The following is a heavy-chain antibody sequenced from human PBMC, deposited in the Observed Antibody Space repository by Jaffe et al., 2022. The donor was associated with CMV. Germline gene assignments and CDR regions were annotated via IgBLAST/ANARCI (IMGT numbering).Heavy chain of an antibody. CDR2: ISSSGDTI. CDR3: ARGATRLYCTGAPCANWFDP. V-gene: IGHV3-48*03. D-gene: IGHD2-8*02. J-gene: IGHJ5*02. CDR1: GFTFSSYE. Sequence: EVQLVESGGGLVQPGGSLRLSCAASGFTFSSYEMNWVRQAPGKGLEWVSYISSSGDTIYYLDSLKGRFTISRDNAKNSLYLQMNSLRAEDTAVYYCARGATRLYCTGAPCANWFDPWGQGTLVTVSS.